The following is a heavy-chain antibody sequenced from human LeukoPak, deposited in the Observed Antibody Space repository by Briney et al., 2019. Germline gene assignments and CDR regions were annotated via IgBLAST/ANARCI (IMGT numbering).Heavy chain of an antibody. CDR3: ARVNYYDSSGYYYYYYYYYGMDV. CDR1: GDSVSSNSAA. CDR2: TYYRSKWYN. D-gene: IGHD3-22*01. J-gene: IGHJ6*02. V-gene: IGHV6-1*01. Sequence: SQTLSLTCAISGDSVSSNSAAWNWIRQSPSRGLEWLGRTYYRSKWYNDYAVSVKSRITINPDTSKNQFSLQLNSVTPEDTAVYYCARVNYYDSSGYYYYYYYYYGMDVWGQGTTVTVSS.